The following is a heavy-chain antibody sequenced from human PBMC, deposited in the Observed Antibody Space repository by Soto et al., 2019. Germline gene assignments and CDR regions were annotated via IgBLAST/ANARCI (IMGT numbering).Heavy chain of an antibody. CDR1: GFTFSSYG. V-gene: IGHV3-30*18. CDR2: ISYDGSNK. CDR3: VKDGSSVWPYYYGMDV. Sequence: QVQLVESGGGVVQPGRSLRLSCAASGFTFSSYGMHWVRQAPGKGLEWVAVISYDGSNKYYADSVKGRFTISRDNSKNTLYLQMSSLRAEDTAVYYCVKDGSSVWPYYYGMDVWGQGTTVAVSS. J-gene: IGHJ6*02. D-gene: IGHD6-19*01.